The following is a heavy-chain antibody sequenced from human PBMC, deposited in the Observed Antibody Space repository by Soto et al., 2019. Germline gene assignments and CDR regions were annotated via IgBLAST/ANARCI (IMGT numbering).Heavy chain of an antibody. D-gene: IGHD3-10*01. CDR3: TRRGRESANWFDP. CDR1: GGSFNSYS. J-gene: IGHJ5*02. Sequence: QVQLVQSGAEVKKPGSSVKVSCKASGGSFNSYSMSWVRQAPGQGLEWMGGIIPMSGIPNYAQNFKGRVTITADKSTNTVYVEVNNLTYDDTAVYYCTRRGRESANWFDPWGQGTLVTVSS. CDR2: IIPMSGIP. V-gene: IGHV1-69*17.